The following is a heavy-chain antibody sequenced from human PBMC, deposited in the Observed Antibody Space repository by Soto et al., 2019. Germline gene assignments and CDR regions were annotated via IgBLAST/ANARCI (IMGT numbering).Heavy chain of an antibody. D-gene: IGHD2-15*01. J-gene: IGHJ4*02. CDR2: INPNSGGT. Sequence: VASVKVSCKASGCTFTGYYMHWVRQAPGQGLEWMGWINPNSGGTNYAQKFQGGVTMTRDTSISTAYMELSRLRSDDTAVYYCARGEDIVVVVAAPPGYWGQGLLVPASS. V-gene: IGHV1-2*02. CDR1: GCTFTGYY. CDR3: ARGEDIVVVVAAPPGY.